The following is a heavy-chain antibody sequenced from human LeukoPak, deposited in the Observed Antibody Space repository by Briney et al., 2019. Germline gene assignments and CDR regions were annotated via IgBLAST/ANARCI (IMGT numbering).Heavy chain of an antibody. V-gene: IGHV3-48*03. CDR2: ISSSGSTI. Sequence: GGSLRLSCAASGFTFSSYEMNWVRQAPGEGPEWVSYISSSGSTIYYADSVKGRFTISRDNAKNSLYLQMNSLRAEDTAVYHCARLGQWLVDWYFDLWGRGTLVTVSS. D-gene: IGHD6-19*01. J-gene: IGHJ2*01. CDR1: GFTFSSYE. CDR3: ARLGQWLVDWYFDL.